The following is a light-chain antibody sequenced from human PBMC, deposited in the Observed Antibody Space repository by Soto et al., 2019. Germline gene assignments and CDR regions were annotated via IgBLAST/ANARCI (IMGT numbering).Light chain of an antibody. CDR2: GAS. CDR1: QSVSSN. J-gene: IGKJ5*01. CDR3: QQRTRWPMT. V-gene: IGKV3-15*01. Sequence: EIVMTRSPATLSGSPGERATPCCRASQSVSSNLAWYQQKPGQAPRLLIYGASTRATGIPARFSGSGSGTEFTLTISSLEPEDFAVYYCQQRTRWPMTFGQGTRLEIK.